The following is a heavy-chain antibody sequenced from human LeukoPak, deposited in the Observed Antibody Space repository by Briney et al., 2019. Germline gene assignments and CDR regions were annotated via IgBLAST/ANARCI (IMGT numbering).Heavy chain of an antibody. CDR2: MNPNSGNT. D-gene: IGHD3-16*01. CDR1: GYTFTSYD. Sequence: ASVKVSCKASGYTFTSYDINWVRQATGQGLEWMGWMNPNSGNTGYAQKFQGRVTTTRNTSISTAYMELSSLRSEDTAVYYCARVGGFTFGGVIAHWGQGTLVTVSS. CDR3: ARVGGFTFGGVIAH. V-gene: IGHV1-8*01. J-gene: IGHJ5*02.